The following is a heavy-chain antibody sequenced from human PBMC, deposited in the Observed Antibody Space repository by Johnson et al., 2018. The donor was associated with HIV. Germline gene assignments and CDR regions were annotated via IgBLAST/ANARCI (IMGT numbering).Heavy chain of an antibody. CDR2: ISYDGSNK. CDR1: GFTFSSYA. Sequence: QVQLVESGGGVVQPGRSLRLSCAASGFTFSSYAMHWVRQAPVKGLEWVAVISYDGSNKYYADSVKGRFTISRDNSKNTLYLQMNSLRAEDTAVYYCARVTMIVVVMQAFDIWGQGTMVTVSS. D-gene: IGHD3-22*01. CDR3: ARVTMIVVVMQAFDI. J-gene: IGHJ3*02. V-gene: IGHV3-30-3*01.